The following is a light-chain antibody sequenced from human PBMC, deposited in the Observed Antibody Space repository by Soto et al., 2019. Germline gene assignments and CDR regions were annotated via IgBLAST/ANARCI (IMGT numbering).Light chain of an antibody. J-gene: IGKJ2*01. V-gene: IGKV1-33*01. CDR3: QQFDFLPPYT. Sequence: DIQLTQSPPSLSASEGDRVTITCQASHDIKNYLNWYQQKPGKAPKLLIYDAYNLERGVPSRFSGSGTGTDFTFTIVSLQPEDVATYYCQQFDFLPPYTVGQGTRVDIK. CDR2: DAY. CDR1: HDIKNY.